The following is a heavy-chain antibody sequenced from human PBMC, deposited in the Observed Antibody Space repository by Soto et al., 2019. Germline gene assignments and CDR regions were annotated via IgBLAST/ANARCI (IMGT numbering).Heavy chain of an antibody. V-gene: IGHV1-69*12. CDR1: GGTFSSYA. Sequence: QVQLVQSGAEVKKPGSSVKVSCKASGGTFSSYAISWVRQAPGQGREWMGGIIPIFGTANYAQKFRGRVNITADESTSTAFMELSSLRSEDTAVYYCASEYGDYRFTSWGQGTLVTVSS. CDR2: IIPIFGTA. J-gene: IGHJ4*02. D-gene: IGHD4-17*01. CDR3: ASEYGDYRFTS.